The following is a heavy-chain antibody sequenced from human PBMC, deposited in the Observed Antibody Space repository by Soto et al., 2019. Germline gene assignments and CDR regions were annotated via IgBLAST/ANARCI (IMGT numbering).Heavy chain of an antibody. J-gene: IGHJ4*02. CDR1: CGSLSWLF. CDR3: ARGKLSDYVWGSYRYHFDY. CDR2: INHSGST. V-gene: IGHV4-34*01. Sequence: QVQPQEGGGRPFKPFEAPAPTFRCYCGSLSWLFWGLNRQPPGEGVGVDGGINHSGSTNYNPSLKSRVTISVDTSKNQFSLKLSSVTAADTAVYYCARGKLSDYVWGSYRYHFDYWGQGTVVTVSS. D-gene: IGHD3-16*02.